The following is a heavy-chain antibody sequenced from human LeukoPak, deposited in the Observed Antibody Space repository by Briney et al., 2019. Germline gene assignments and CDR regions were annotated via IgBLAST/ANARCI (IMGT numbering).Heavy chain of an antibody. CDR3: AKNLNGGNTHSDY. CDR2: ISGGDTST. CDR1: GFIFSSYA. J-gene: IGHJ4*02. D-gene: IGHD4-23*01. V-gene: IGHV3-23*01. Sequence: GRSLRLSCAASGFIFSSYAMNWVRQPPGKGLEWVSTISGGDTSTFYADSVKGQFTISRDNSKNTLYLQMNNLRAEDTAVYYCAKNLNGGNTHSDYGGQGTLVTVSS.